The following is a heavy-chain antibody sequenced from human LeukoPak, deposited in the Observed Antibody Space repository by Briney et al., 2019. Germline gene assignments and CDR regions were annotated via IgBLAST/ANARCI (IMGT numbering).Heavy chain of an antibody. V-gene: IGHV3-21*01. CDR1: GFTFSSYS. CDR3: ARDQCSSTSCHKGLDY. J-gene: IGHJ4*02. D-gene: IGHD2-2*02. Sequence: GGSLRLSCAASGFTFSSYSMNWVRQAPGKGLEWVSSISSSSSYIYYADSVKGRFTISRDNAKNSLYLQMNSLRAEDTAVYYCARDQCSSTSCHKGLDYWGQGTLVTVSS. CDR2: ISSSSSYI.